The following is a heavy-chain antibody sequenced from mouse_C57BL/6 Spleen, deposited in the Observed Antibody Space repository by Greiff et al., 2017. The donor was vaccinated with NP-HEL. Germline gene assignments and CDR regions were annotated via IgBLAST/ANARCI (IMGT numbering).Heavy chain of an antibody. CDR3: ARQLRLPYAMDY. J-gene: IGHJ4*01. Sequence: EVHLVESGGGLVKPGGSLKLSCAASGFTFSDYGMHWVRQAPAKGLEWVAYISSGSSTIYYADTVKGRFTSSRDNAKNTLFLQMTSLRSEDTSMYYCARQLRLPYAMDYWGQGTSVTVSS. CDR2: ISSGSSTI. V-gene: IGHV5-17*01. D-gene: IGHD3-2*02. CDR1: GFTFSDYG.